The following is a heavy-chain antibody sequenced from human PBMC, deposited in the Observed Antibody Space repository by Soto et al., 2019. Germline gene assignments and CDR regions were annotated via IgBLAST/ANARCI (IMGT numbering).Heavy chain of an antibody. V-gene: IGHV3-23*01. CDR1: GFTFSSYA. Sequence: EVQLLESGGGLVQPGGSLRLSCAASGFTFSSYAMTWVRQAPGKGLEWVSAISGSGGSTYYADSVKGRFTISRDNSKNTLYLQMVSLRAEDTAVYYCANPPPTVGSTIYYYYGMDVWGQGTTVTVSS. J-gene: IGHJ6*02. CDR3: ANPPPTVGSTIYYYYGMDV. CDR2: ISGSGGST. D-gene: IGHD1-26*01.